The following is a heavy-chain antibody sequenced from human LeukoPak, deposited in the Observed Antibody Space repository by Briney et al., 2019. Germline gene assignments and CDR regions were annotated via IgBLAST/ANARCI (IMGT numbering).Heavy chain of an antibody. CDR1: GFTFSSYG. CDR2: IWYDGSNK. CDR3: ARDLGYCSSTNCYGDKWFDP. D-gene: IGHD2-2*01. J-gene: IGHJ5*02. Sequence: GRSLRLSCAASGFTFSSYGMHWVRRAPGKGLEWVAVIWYDGSNKYYADSVKGRFTISRDNSKNTLYLQMNSLRAEDTAVYYCARDLGYCSSTNCYGDKWFDPWGQGTLVTVSS. V-gene: IGHV3-33*01.